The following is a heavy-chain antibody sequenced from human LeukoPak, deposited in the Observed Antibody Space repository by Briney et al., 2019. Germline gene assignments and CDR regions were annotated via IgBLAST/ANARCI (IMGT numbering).Heavy chain of an antibody. CDR1: GGSFSGYY. Sequence: PSETLSLTCAVYGGSFSGYYWSWIRQLPGKGLEWIGEINHSGSTNFNPSLKSRVTISVDTSKNQFSLKLSSVTAADTAVYYCARDQYDTWSRRGNFDSWGQGTLVIVSS. V-gene: IGHV4-34*01. CDR3: ARDQYDTWSRRGNFDS. CDR2: INHSGST. D-gene: IGHD3/OR15-3a*01. J-gene: IGHJ4*02.